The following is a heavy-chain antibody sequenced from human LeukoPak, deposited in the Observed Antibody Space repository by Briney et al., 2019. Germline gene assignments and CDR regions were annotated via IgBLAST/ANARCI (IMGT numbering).Heavy chain of an antibody. V-gene: IGHV1-2*02. CDR1: GYTFTGYY. J-gene: IGHJ4*02. Sequence: WASVKVSCKASGYTFTGYYMHWVRQAPGQGLEWMGWINPKSGGTNYVEKFQGRVAMTRDTSISTAYMELSRLRSDDTAVYYCARYTGPDYWGQGTLVTVSS. CDR2: INPKSGGT. CDR3: ARYTGPDY. D-gene: IGHD2-8*02.